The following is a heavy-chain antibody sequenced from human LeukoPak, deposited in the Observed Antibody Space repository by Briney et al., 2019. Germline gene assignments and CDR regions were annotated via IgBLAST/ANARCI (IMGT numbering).Heavy chain of an antibody. CDR1: GGSFSGYY. J-gene: IGHJ4*02. Sequence: PSESLSLTCAVCGGSFSGYYWSWIRQPPGKGLEGIGEINHSGSTNYNPSLKSRVTISVDTSKNQFSLKLSSVTAADTAVYYCARVSYGYGYYFDYWGQGTLVTVSS. CDR3: ARVSYGYGYYFDY. V-gene: IGHV4-34*01. CDR2: INHSGST. D-gene: IGHD5-18*01.